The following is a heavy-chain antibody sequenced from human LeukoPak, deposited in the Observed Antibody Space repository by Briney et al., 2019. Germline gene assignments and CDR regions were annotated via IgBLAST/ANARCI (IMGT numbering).Heavy chain of an antibody. CDR2: IIPILTTA. J-gene: IGHJ5*02. CDR3: ARHAPLIARWFDP. Sequence: SVKVSCTASGDTFSSHAISWLRQAPGQGLEWMGGIIPILTTANYAQKFQGRVTITADESTSTAYLELSSLRAEDTAVYYCARHAPLIARWFDPWGQGTLVTVSS. CDR1: GDTFSSHA. V-gene: IGHV1-69*01. D-gene: IGHD2-15*01.